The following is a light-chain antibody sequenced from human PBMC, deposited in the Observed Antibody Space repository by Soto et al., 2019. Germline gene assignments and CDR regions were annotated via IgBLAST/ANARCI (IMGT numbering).Light chain of an antibody. Sequence: EIVLTQSPGTLSLSPGERATLSCRASQSVSSNYLAWYQQKPGQAPKVLIYGASDRATGIPDRFSGSGSGTDFSLTISRLAPEDFAVYYCQQYGESPWTFGQGTKVDI. J-gene: IGKJ1*01. V-gene: IGKV3-20*01. CDR3: QQYGESPWT. CDR2: GAS. CDR1: QSVSSNY.